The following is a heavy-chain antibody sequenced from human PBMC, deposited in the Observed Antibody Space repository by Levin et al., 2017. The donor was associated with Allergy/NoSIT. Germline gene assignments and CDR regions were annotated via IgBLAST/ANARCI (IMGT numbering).Heavy chain of an antibody. Sequence: PGGSLRLSCAASGFTFSNYAMRWVRQAPGKGLEWVSAIGAGGADTYYADSVKGRFTISRDNSKNTLFLQMNSLRAEDMAVYYCAKVSNYYCDYWGQGTLVTVSS. CDR1: GFTFSNYA. CDR2: IGAGGADT. CDR3: AKVSNYYCDY. V-gene: IGHV3-23*01. D-gene: IGHD5-24*01. J-gene: IGHJ4*02.